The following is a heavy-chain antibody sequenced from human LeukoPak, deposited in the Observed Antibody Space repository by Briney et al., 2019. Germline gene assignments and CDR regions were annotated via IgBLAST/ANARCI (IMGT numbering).Heavy chain of an antibody. D-gene: IGHD1-1*01. CDR3: ARRNWNVGGGFDV. J-gene: IGHJ6*02. Sequence: PGGSLRLSCTASGFTFSSYEMNWVRQAPGKGLEWVSYISCSGSATTYGDSVKGRFTIFRDNTKNSFYLQMDSLRAEDTAVYHCARRNWNVGGGFDVWGQGATVTVSS. CDR1: GFTFSSYE. V-gene: IGHV3-48*03. CDR2: ISCSGSAT.